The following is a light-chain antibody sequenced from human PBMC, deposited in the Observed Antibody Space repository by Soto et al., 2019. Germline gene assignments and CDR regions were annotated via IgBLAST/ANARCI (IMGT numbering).Light chain of an antibody. CDR3: QSYDSSLSAYV. CDR1: TSTIGAGYD. V-gene: IGLV1-40*01. CDR2: DSD. J-gene: IGLJ1*01. Sequence: QSVLTQPPSVSVAPGQRVTISCTGSTSTIGAGYDVHWYQQLPGTAPKLLIYDSDNRHSGVPARFSGSKSGTSASLAITRLQGEDEADDYYQSYDSSLSAYVFGTGTKVTVL.